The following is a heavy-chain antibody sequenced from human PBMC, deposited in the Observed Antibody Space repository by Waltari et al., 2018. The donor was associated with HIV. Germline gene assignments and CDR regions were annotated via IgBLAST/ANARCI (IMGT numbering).Heavy chain of an antibody. J-gene: IGHJ6*02. CDR2: IYPGDSEA. V-gene: IGHV5-51*01. CDR3: ATSYYFNMDV. Sequence: EVQLVQSGAEVKKPGESLRISCKGSGDRFNSYWIGWVRQMPGKGLELMGIIYPGDSEARYSPSFQGQVTISVDKSISTAYLQWSSLKASDTAMYFCATSYYFNMDVWGQGTTVTVSS. CDR1: GDRFNSYW.